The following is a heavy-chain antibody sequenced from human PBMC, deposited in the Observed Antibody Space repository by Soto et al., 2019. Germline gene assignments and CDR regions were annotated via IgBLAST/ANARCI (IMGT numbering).Heavy chain of an antibody. D-gene: IGHD2-15*01. CDR3: SADRPDIGVGWWV. CDR2: IVVASGQT. J-gene: IGHJ6*02. CDR1: GSGFISSG. Sequence: SVKVSCKASGSGFISSGIQRVRQAHGQRLEWIGWIVVASGQTNYAQNFRGRVAITRDTSTATAYIELTGLTSEDTAVYFCSADRPDIGVGWWVWGQGTTVTVSS. V-gene: IGHV1-58*02.